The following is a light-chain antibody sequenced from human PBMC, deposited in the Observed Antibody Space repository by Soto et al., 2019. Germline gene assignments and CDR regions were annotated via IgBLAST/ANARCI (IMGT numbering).Light chain of an antibody. V-gene: IGKV3-15*01. CDR2: GAS. CDR1: QSVSSN. CDR3: QQYNNWPPNT. Sequence: EIVMTQSPATLSVSPGERATLSCRASQSVSSNLAWYQQKPGQTPRLLIYGASTRATGIPARFSGSGSGTELNLTISSLQSEDFAVYYCQQYNNWPPNTFGQGTKLEIK. J-gene: IGKJ2*01.